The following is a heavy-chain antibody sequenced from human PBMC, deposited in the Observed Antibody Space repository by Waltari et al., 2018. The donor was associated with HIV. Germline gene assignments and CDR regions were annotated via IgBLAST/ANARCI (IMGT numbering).Heavy chain of an antibody. V-gene: IGHV4-31*03. D-gene: IGHD1-26*01. CDR2: IYYSGST. Sequence: QVQLQESGPGLVKPSQTLSLTCTVSGGSISRGGYYWSWIRQHPGKGLEWIGYIYYSGSTYYNPSLKSRVTISVDTSKNQFSLKLSSVTAADTAVYYCARGQGGSYYEEYYFDYWGQGTLVTVSS. CDR1: GGSISRGGYY. CDR3: ARGQGGSYYEEYYFDY. J-gene: IGHJ4*02.